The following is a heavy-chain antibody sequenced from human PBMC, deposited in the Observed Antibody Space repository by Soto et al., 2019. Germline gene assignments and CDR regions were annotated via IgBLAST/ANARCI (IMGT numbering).Heavy chain of an antibody. CDR3: ARAIVGPTTTGWLDP. Sequence: SVKVSCKASGGTFSRYATSWVRQAPGQGLEWMGGIIPIFGTANYAQKFQGRVTITADESTSTAYMELSSLRFEDTAVYYCARAIVGPTTTGWLDPWGQGTLVTISS. V-gene: IGHV1-69*13. CDR1: GGTFSRYA. J-gene: IGHJ5*02. CDR2: IIPIFGTA. D-gene: IGHD1-26*01.